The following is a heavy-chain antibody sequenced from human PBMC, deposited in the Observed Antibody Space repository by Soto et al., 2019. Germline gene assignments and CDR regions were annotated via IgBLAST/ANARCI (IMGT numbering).Heavy chain of an antibody. V-gene: IGHV1-58*01. Sequence: SVKVSCKASGFTFTSSAVQWVRQARGQRLEWIGWIVVGSGNTNYAQKFQERVTITRDMSTSTAYMELSSLRSEDTAMYYCAAEGTEPAAGAYYYYGMDVWGQGTTVTVS. J-gene: IGHJ6*02. D-gene: IGHD6-13*01. CDR2: IVVGSGNT. CDR3: AAEGTEPAAGAYYYYGMDV. CDR1: GFTFTSSA.